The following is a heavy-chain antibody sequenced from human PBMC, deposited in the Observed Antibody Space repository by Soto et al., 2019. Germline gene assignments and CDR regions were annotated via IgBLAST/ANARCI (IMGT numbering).Heavy chain of an antibody. D-gene: IGHD5-12*01. CDR3: ARSHIVPRLFMYPYDY. V-gene: IGHV4-30-4*01. J-gene: IGHJ4*02. CDR1: GGSMSRGDYY. CDR2: IYHTGST. Sequence: PSETLSLTCTVSGGSMSRGDYYWSWIRQPPGKGLEWIGFIYHTGSTYYNPSLKSRVTISVDKSKNQFSLKLTSVTAADTAVYYCARSHIVPRLFMYPYDYWGQGTLVTVSS.